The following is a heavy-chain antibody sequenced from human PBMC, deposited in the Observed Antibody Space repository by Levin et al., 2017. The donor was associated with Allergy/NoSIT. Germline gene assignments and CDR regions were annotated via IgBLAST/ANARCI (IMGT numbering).Heavy chain of an antibody. CDR1: GFQFSLYG. D-gene: IGHD2-15*01. Sequence: GGSLRLSCAASGFQFSLYGMHWVRQAPGKGLEWVALIVFDGNDQYYADSVKGRFTISRDNSKNKLYLQMSSLRENDTAIYYCAKRGYCSGNTCQSHDAIDVWGQGTLVIVSS. CDR2: IVFDGNDQ. CDR3: AKRGYCSGNTCQSHDAIDV. J-gene: IGHJ3*01. V-gene: IGHV3-30*18.